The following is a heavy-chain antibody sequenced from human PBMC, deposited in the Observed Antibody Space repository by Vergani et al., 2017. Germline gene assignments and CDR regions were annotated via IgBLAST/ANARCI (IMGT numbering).Heavy chain of an antibody. J-gene: IGHJ4*02. CDR1: GGSFSGYY. D-gene: IGHD2-2*01. V-gene: IGHV4-34*01. Sequence: QVQLQQWGAGLLKPSETLSLTCAVYGGSFSGYYWSWIRQHPGKGLEWIGYIYYSGSTYYNPSLKSRVTISVDTSKNQFSLKLSSVTAADTAVYYCARVGRGYQRYFDYWGQGTLVTVSS. CDR2: IYYSGST. CDR3: ARVGRGYQRYFDY.